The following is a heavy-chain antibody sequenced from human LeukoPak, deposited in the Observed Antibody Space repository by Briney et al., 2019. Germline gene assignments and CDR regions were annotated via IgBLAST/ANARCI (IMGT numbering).Heavy chain of an antibody. CDR1: GYTFTSYN. CDR3: ARLFLSQPEYYYYYYMDV. D-gene: IGHD1-14*01. Sequence: ASVKVSCKASGYTFTSYNINWVRQATGQGLEWMGWMNPNSGNTGYAQKFQGRVTMTRNTSISTAYMELSSLRSEDTAVYYCARLFLSQPEYYYYYYMDVWGKGTTVTVSS. V-gene: IGHV1-8*01. J-gene: IGHJ6*03. CDR2: MNPNSGNT.